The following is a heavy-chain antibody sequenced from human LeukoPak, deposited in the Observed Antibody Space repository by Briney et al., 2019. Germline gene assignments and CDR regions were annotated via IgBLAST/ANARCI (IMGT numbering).Heavy chain of an antibody. CDR3: AKADRGYSYGSPVDY. D-gene: IGHD5-18*01. CDR2: ISYDGSNK. J-gene: IGHJ4*02. CDR1: GFTFSSYG. Sequence: GGPLRLSCAASGFTFSSYGMHWVRQAPGKGLEWVAVISYDGSNKYYADSVKGRFTISRDNSKNTLYLQMNSLRAEDTAVYYCAKADRGYSYGSPVDYWGQGTLVTVSS. V-gene: IGHV3-30*18.